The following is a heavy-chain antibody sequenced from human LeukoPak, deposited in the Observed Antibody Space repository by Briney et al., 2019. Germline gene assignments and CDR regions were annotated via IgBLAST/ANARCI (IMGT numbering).Heavy chain of an antibody. CDR1: GFTFSNYW. D-gene: IGHD3-3*01. CDR2: IRRDGSET. CDR3: AIIPRTIFVVFDY. Sequence: PGGSLRLSCAASGFTFSNYWMNWVGRARGKGVEWVAHIRRDGSETHYVDSVRGRLTISREKDKKSLYMQKNSLIAEDTAVYYCAIIPRTIFVVFDYWDQGTLVTVSS. J-gene: IGHJ4*02. V-gene: IGHV3-7*01.